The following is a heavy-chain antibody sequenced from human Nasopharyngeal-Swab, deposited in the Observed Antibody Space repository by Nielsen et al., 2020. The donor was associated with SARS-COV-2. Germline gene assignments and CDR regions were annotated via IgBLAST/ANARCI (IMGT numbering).Heavy chain of an antibody. CDR3: ARAGDSSGYYFYYYYGMDV. V-gene: IGHV3-7*01. J-gene: IGHJ6*02. Sequence: WTRQPPGKGLEWVANIKQDGSEKYYVDSVKGRFTISRDNAKNSLYLQMNSLRAEDTAVYYCARAGDSSGYYFYYYYGMDVWGQGTTVTVSS. CDR2: IKQDGSEK. D-gene: IGHD3-22*01.